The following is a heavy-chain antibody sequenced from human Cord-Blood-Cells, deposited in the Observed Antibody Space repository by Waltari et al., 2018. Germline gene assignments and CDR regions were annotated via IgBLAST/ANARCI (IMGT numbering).Heavy chain of an antibody. CDR3: ARVCITIFGVVINSVDY. D-gene: IGHD3-3*01. V-gene: IGHV1-18*01. J-gene: IGHJ4*02. CDR2: ISAYNGNT. CDR1: GYTFTSYG. Sequence: QVQLVQSGAEVKKPGASVKVSCKASGYTFTSYGFSWVGQAPGQGLEWMGWISAYNGNTNYAQKLQGRVTMTTDTSTSTAYMELRSLRSDDTAVYYCARVCITIFGVVINSVDYWGQGTLVTVSS.